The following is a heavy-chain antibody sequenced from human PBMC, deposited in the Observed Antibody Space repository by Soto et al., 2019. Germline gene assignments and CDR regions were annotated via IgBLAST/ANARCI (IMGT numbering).Heavy chain of an antibody. CDR2: MDYSGST. D-gene: IGHD5-12*01. J-gene: IGHJ4*02. V-gene: IGHV4-39*01. CDR3: ARRQWLLIFEC. Sequence: QVLLQESGPGLVKPSETLSLTCTVSVGSISASSYYWGWIRQPPAKGLEWIGSMDYSGSTYYNPSLKSRVTISVDKSKNQCALNLSSLCDADTVVYFCARRQWLLIFECWGQGTLVTVSS. CDR1: VGSISASSYY.